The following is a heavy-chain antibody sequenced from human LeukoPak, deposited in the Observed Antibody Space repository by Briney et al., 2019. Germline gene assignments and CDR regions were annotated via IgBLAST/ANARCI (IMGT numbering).Heavy chain of an antibody. CDR2: IKQDGSER. J-gene: IGHJ4*02. CDR1: GFTFTKYW. D-gene: IGHD3-3*01. V-gene: IGHV3-7*01. CDR3: ARENWAPYD. Sequence: GGSLRLSCAASGFTFTKYWMTWVRQAPGKGLEWVANIKQDGSERNYVDTGKGRFIISRDNAKNLLYLQTNSLRAEDTAVYYCARENWAPYDWGQGTLVTVSS.